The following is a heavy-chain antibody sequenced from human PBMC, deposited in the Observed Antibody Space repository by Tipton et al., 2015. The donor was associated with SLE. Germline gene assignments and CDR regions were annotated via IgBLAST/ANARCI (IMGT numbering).Heavy chain of an antibody. J-gene: IGHJ4*02. CDR2: VYYSVST. CDR3: ARSGYCSSASCSSFDF. V-gene: IGHV4-59*08. CDR1: GGSISGYY. Sequence: TLSLTCTVSGGSISGYYWSWIRQPPGKGLEWIGYVYYSVSTSYNPSLKSRVTMSVDTSKNQFSLRLSSVTAADTAVYYCARSGYCSSASCSSFDFWGQGTLATVSP. D-gene: IGHD2-2*03.